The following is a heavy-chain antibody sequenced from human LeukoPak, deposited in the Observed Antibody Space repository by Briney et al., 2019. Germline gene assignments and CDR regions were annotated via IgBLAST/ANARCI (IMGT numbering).Heavy chain of an antibody. D-gene: IGHD5-24*01. V-gene: IGHV5-51*01. Sequence: GESLKISCKGSGYSFTSYWIGWVRQMPGKGLEWMGIIYPGDSDTRYSPSFQGQVTISADKSISTAYLQWSSLKASDTAMYYCARLEMATIFSSDYYYYMDVWGKGTTVTVSS. J-gene: IGHJ6*03. CDR1: GYSFTSYW. CDR2: IYPGDSDT. CDR3: ARLEMATIFSSDYYYYMDV.